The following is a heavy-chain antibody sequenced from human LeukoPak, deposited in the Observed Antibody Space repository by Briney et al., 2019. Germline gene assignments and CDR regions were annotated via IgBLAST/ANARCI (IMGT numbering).Heavy chain of an antibody. CDR2: IKQDGSEK. J-gene: IGHJ4*02. D-gene: IGHD1-7*01. CDR3: ASSHGGPGTRSPAF. CDR1: GFTFSYFW. Sequence: GGSLRLSCAASGFTFSYFWMSWVRQAPGKGLEWVANIKQDGSEKYYVDSVRGRFTISKDNAKNSLYLQMNSLRAEDTAVYYCASSHGGPGTRSPAFWGQGTLVTVSS. V-gene: IGHV3-7*01.